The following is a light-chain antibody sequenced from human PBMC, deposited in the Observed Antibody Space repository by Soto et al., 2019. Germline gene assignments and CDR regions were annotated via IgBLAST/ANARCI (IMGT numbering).Light chain of an antibody. Sequence: DIQMTQSPSSLSASVGDRVTISCRASQGISNYLAWYQQKPGKVPKLLIYAASTLQSGVPSPFSGCGSGTDFTLTISSLQPEDVATYDCQKYNSAPFTFGLGTKVDIK. CDR3: QKYNSAPFT. V-gene: IGKV1-27*01. CDR1: QGISNY. CDR2: AAS. J-gene: IGKJ3*01.